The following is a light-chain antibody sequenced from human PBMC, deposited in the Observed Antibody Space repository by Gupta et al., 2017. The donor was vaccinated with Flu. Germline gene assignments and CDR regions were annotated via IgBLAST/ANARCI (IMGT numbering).Light chain of an antibody. CDR1: QSVSGNY. CDR3: QQYGSSPLT. J-gene: IGKJ4*01. V-gene: IGKV3-20*01. CDR2: AVS. Sequence: GTLSCRASQSVSGNYFAWYQQKPGQAPSLLIYAVSSRAPGIPYRFSGSGSGTDFTLTISRLEPEDFAVYYCQQYGSSPLTFGGGTKVDIK.